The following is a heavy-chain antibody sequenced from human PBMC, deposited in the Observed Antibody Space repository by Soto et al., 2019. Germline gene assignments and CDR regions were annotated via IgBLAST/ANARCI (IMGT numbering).Heavy chain of an antibody. CDR1: RDTFTSYY. Sequence: ASVKVSCKAPRDTFTSYYINWVRQAPGQGLEWMGVINPHGGSTAYAQKFKGRVTLTRDTSASTVYMEVSSLTSEDTAMYYCARSSGGNFGIIIAGTSWCARWGKGSMVNVSS. J-gene: IGHJ1*01. CDR3: ARSSGGNFGIIIAGTSWCAR. CDR2: INPHGGST. V-gene: IGHV1-46*01. D-gene: IGHD1-26*01.